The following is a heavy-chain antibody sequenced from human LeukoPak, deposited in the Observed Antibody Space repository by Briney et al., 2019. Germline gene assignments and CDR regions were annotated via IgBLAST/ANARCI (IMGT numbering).Heavy chain of an antibody. Sequence: PSETLSLTCAVYGGSLSGSYWSWIRQPPGKGLEWIGEINHSGSTNYNPSLKSRVTISVDTSKNQFSLKLSSVTAADTAVYYCARTSYYDFWSGYYIYNWFDPWGQGTLVTVSS. D-gene: IGHD3-3*01. J-gene: IGHJ5*02. CDR1: GGSLSGSY. CDR3: ARTSYYDFWSGYYIYNWFDP. CDR2: INHSGST. V-gene: IGHV4-34*01.